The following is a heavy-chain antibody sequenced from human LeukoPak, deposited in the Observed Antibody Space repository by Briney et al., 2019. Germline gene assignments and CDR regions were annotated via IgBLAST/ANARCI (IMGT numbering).Heavy chain of an antibody. D-gene: IGHD3-22*01. Sequence: GRSLRLSCAASGFTFSSYGMHWVRQAPGKGLEWVAVISYDGSNKYYADSVKGRFTISRDDSKNTLYLQMNSLRAEDTAVYYCAKPPQRDGYYDSSGYYYVPYFDYWGQGTLVTVSS. V-gene: IGHV3-30*18. J-gene: IGHJ4*02. CDR3: AKPPQRDGYYDSSGYYYVPYFDY. CDR2: ISYDGSNK. CDR1: GFTFSSYG.